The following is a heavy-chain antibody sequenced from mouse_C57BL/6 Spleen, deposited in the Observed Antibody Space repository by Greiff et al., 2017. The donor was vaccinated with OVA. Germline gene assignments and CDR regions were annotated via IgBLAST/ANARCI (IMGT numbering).Heavy chain of an antibody. Sequence: QVQLQQSGAELARPGASVKMSCKASGYTFTSYTMHWVKQRPGQGLEWIGYINPSSGYTKYNQKFKDKATFTADKSSSTAYMQLSSLPSEDSAVYYCSRTCYYAIDYWGQGTSLTVSS. J-gene: IGHJ4*01. V-gene: IGHV1-4*01. CDR1: GYTFTSYT. CDR2: INPSSGYT. CDR3: SRTCYYAIDY.